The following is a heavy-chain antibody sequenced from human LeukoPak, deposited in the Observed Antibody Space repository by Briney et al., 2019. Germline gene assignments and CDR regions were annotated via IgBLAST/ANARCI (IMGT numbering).Heavy chain of an antibody. D-gene: IGHD5-18*01. V-gene: IGHV4-61*01. CDR1: GGSVSSGSYY. CDR3: ARVVGNSYGYYYYYGMDV. CDR2: IYYSGST. J-gene: IGHJ6*02. Sequence: SETLSLTCTVSGGSVSSGSYYWSWIRQPPGKGLEWIGYIYYSGSTNYNPSLKSRVTISVDTSKNQFSLKLSFVTAADTAVYYCARVVGNSYGYYYYYGMDVWGQGTTVTVSS.